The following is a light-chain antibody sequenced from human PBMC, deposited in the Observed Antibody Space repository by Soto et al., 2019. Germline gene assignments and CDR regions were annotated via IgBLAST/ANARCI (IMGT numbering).Light chain of an antibody. CDR1: QSVITRS. J-gene: IGKJ1*01. V-gene: IGKV3-20*01. Sequence: EIVLTQSPDTLSLSPGERATLSCRASQSVITRSLAWYQQKPGPAPRLLIYGAFNRATGIPDRFSGSGSGTDSPLTISSLEPEDCAVYYCQQYGSSGTFGQGTKVDIK. CDR2: GAF. CDR3: QQYGSSGT.